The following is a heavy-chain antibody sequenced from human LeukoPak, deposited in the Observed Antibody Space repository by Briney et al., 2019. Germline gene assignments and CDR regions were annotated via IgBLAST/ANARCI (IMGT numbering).Heavy chain of an antibody. D-gene: IGHD3-10*02. Sequence: GGSLRLSCAASGFTFSSYWMHWVRQAPGKGLVWVSRIDSDGSGTVYADSLMGRFTISRDNAKNTLYLQMNSLRAEDTAVYYCARGRNVFVSWGQGTLVTVSS. CDR1: GFTFSSYW. CDR2: IDSDGSGT. J-gene: IGHJ4*02. CDR3: ARGRNVFVS. V-gene: IGHV3-74*01.